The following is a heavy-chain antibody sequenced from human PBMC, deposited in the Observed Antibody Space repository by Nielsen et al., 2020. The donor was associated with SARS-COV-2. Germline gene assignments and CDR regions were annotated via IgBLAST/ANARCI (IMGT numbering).Heavy chain of an antibody. Sequence: GGSLRLSCAASGFTFSSYGMHWVRQAPGKGLEWVAVISYDGSNKYYADSVKGQFTISRDNSKNTLYLQMNSLRAEDTAVYYCAKTDGYNSLVAATIFDYWGQGTLVTVSS. CDR1: GFTFSSYG. D-gene: IGHD5-24*01. CDR2: ISYDGSNK. V-gene: IGHV3-30*18. J-gene: IGHJ4*02. CDR3: AKTDGYNSLVAATIFDY.